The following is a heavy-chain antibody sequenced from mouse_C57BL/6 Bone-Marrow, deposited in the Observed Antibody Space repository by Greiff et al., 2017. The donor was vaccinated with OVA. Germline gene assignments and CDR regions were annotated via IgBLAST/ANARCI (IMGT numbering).Heavy chain of an antibody. Sequence: QVQLQQPGAELVKPGASVKLSCKASGYTFTSYWMHWVKQRPGQGLEWIGMIHPNSGSTNYNEKFKSKATLTVDKSSSTAYMQLSSLTSEDSAVYYCARFGAIYYGNYDYWGQGTTLTVSS. CDR3: ARFGAIYYGNYDY. J-gene: IGHJ2*01. V-gene: IGHV1-64*01. D-gene: IGHD2-1*01. CDR2: IHPNSGST. CDR1: GYTFTSYW.